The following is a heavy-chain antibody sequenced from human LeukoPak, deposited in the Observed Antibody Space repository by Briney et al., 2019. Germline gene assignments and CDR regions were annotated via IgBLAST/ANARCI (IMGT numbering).Heavy chain of an antibody. V-gene: IGHV3-9*01. D-gene: IGHD3-3*01. Sequence: GRSLGLSCAASGFTFDDYAMHWVRQAPGKGLEWVSGIGWNSGSIGYADSVKGRFTISRDNAKNSLYLQMNSLRAEDTALYYCAKDWGVVIMKGVFDYWGQGTLVTVSS. CDR1: GFTFDDYA. J-gene: IGHJ4*02. CDR3: AKDWGVVIMKGVFDY. CDR2: IGWNSGSI.